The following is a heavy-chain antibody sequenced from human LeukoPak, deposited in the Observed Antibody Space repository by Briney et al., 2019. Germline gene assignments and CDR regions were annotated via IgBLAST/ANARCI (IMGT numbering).Heavy chain of an antibody. D-gene: IGHD6-25*01. CDR3: ASPGYNSGGHDY. CDR1: GFTFSSYS. CDR2: ISSSSSYI. V-gene: IGHV3-21*01. Sequence: GGSLRLSCAASGFTFSSYSMNWVRQAPGKGLEWVSSISSSSSYIYYADSVKGRFTISRDNAENSLYLQMNSLRAEDTAVYYCASPGYNSGGHDYWGQGTLVTVSS. J-gene: IGHJ4*02.